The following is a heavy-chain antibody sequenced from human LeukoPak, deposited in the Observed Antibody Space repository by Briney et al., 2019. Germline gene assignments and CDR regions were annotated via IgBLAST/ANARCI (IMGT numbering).Heavy chain of an antibody. J-gene: IGHJ4*02. CDR3: TTDKLWEITDYWGYFDY. V-gene: IGHV3-15*01. CDR2: IKSKTAGGTT. D-gene: IGHD7-27*01. Sequence: GGSLRLSCAASGFTFSSAWMSWVRQAPGKGLEWVGRIKSKTAGGTTDYAAPVKGGFTISRDDSKNTLYLQMNSLKTEDTAVYYCTTDKLWEITDYWGYFDYWGQGSLVTVSS. CDR1: GFTFSSAW.